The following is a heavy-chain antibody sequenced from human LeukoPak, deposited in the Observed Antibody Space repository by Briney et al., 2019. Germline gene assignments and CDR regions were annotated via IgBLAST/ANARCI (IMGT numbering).Heavy chain of an antibody. J-gene: IGHJ6*03. V-gene: IGHV1-2*02. CDR2: INPNSGGT. CDR3: ARGGQILNLANYYYYMDV. Sequence: ASVKVSCKASGYTFTGYYMHWVRQAPGQGLEWMGWINPNSGGTNYAQKFQGRATMTRDTSISTAYMELSRLRSDDTAVYYCARGGQILNLANYYYYMDVWGKGTTVTVSS. CDR1: GYTFTGYY. D-gene: IGHD1-14*01.